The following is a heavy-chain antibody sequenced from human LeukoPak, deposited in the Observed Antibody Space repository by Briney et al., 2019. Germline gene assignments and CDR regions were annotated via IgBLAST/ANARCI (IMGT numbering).Heavy chain of an antibody. CDR2: INQDGREK. J-gene: IGHJ4*02. Sequence: GGSLRLSCAASGFTFSTYWMSWVRQAPGKGLEWVANINQDGREKYYADSVKGRFTISRDNGKNSLYPQMNSLGAEDTAVYYCARGGKLHPQSPYWGQGTLVTVSS. CDR1: GFTFSTYW. D-gene: IGHD3-16*01. CDR3: ARGGKLHPQSPY. V-gene: IGHV3-7*01.